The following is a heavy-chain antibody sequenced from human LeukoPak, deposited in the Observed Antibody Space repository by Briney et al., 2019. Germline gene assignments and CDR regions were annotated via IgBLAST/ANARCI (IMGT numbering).Heavy chain of an antibody. V-gene: IGHV3-7*01. D-gene: IGHD5-24*01. CDR1: GLTFSSYW. CDR2: INQDGSTK. Sequence: GGSLRLSCAASGLTFSSYWMTWVRQAPGKGLEWVANINQDGSTKYYVDSVQSRFTISRDNARSSLYLQMNSLRAEDTAVYYCATDRGYLQFDYWGQGTLVTVSS. J-gene: IGHJ4*02. CDR3: ATDRGYLQFDY.